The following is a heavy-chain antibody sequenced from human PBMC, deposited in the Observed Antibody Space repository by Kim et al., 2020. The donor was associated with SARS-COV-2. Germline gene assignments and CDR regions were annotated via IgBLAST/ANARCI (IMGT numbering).Heavy chain of an antibody. CDR2: INHSGST. D-gene: IGHD3-10*01. J-gene: IGHJ6*02. CDR1: GWSFSGYY. Sequence: SETLSLTCAVYGWSFSGYYWSWIRQPPGKGLEWIGEINHSGSTNYNLSLKSRVTISEDTSKNQFSLRLSSVTAADTAVYYCARARGSRVRGVIMGYYYGMDVWGQGTTVTVSS. V-gene: IGHV4-34*01. CDR3: ARARGSRVRGVIMGYYYGMDV.